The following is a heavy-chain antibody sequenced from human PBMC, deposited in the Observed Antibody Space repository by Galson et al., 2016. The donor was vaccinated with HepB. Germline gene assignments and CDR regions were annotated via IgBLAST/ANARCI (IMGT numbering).Heavy chain of an antibody. CDR3: ASAAGGPMNLLRDRYYMDV. D-gene: IGHD2-15*01. J-gene: IGHJ6*03. CDR2: INPHSGGT. V-gene: IGHV1-2*02. CDR1: GYTFTDYY. Sequence: SVKVSCKASGYTFTDYYIHWVRQAPGQGLEWMGWINPHSGGTNYAQNFQGRVTLTRDTSISTAYMELNWLRSDDTAVYFCASAAGGPMNLLRDRYYMDVWGKGTTVTVSS.